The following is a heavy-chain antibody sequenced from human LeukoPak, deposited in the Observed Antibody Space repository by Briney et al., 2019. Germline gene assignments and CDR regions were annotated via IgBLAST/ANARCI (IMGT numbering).Heavy chain of an antibody. D-gene: IGHD3-3*01. CDR2: INPNSGGT. Sequence: ASVKVSCNGSGYTFTGYYMHWVRQAPGQGLEWMGWINPNSGGTNYAQKFQGRVTMTRDTAISTAYMELSRLRSDDTAVYYCSRVNGITIFGVVNPFDYWGQGTLSPSPQ. CDR1: GYTFTGYY. J-gene: IGHJ4*02. V-gene: IGHV1-2*02. CDR3: SRVNGITIFGVVNPFDY.